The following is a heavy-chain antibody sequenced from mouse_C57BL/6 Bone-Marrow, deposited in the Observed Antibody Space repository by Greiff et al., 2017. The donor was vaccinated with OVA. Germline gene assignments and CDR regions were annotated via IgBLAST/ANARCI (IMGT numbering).Heavy chain of an antibody. CDR2: ISDGGSYT. CDR1: GFTFSSYA. D-gene: IGHD2-4*01. Sequence: EVKLVESGGGLVKPGGSLKLSCAASGFTFSSYAMSWVRQTPEKRLEWVATISDGGSYTYYPDNVKGRFTISRDNAKNNLYLQMSHLKSEDTAMYYCARDRRLRHYAMDYWGQGTSVTVSS. CDR3: ARDRRLRHYAMDY. J-gene: IGHJ4*01. V-gene: IGHV5-4*01.